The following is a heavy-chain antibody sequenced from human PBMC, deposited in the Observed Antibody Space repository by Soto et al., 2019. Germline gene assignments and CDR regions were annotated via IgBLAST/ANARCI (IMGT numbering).Heavy chain of an antibody. D-gene: IGHD2-8*01. Sequence: QVQLQESGPGLVKSSETLSLTCTVSGSSSSSYYWSWIRQPPGKGLEWIGYMNDFGRTSYNPSLKSRVTISLDTSKNQFSLKLTSVIAADTAVYYCARSFCRDAVRCNWFDPWGQGTLVTVSS. V-gene: IGHV4-59*01. CDR2: MNDFGRT. CDR3: ARSFCRDAVRCNWFDP. CDR1: GSSSSSYY. J-gene: IGHJ5*02.